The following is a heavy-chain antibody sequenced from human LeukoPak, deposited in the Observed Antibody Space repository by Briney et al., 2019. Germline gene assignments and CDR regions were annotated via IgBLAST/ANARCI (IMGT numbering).Heavy chain of an antibody. CDR2: IIPILGIA. CDR1: GGTFSSYA. D-gene: IGHD3-22*01. J-gene: IGHJ4*02. V-gene: IGHV1-69*04. Sequence: SVKVSCKASGGTFSSYAISWVRQAPGQGLEWMGRIIPILGIADYAQKFQGRVTITADKSTSTAYMELSSLRSEDTAVYYWARGLSSGYYSAGVDYWGQGTLVTVSS. CDR3: ARGLSSGYYSAGVDY.